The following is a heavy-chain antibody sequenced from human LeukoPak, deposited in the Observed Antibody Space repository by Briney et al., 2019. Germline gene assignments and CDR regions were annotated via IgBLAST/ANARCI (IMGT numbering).Heavy chain of an antibody. CDR2: INHSGST. J-gene: IGHJ4*02. Sequence: KTSETLSLTCAVYGGSFSGYYWSWIRQPPGKGLEWIGEINHSGSTNYNPSLKSRVTISVDTSKNQFSLKLSSVTAADTAVYYCARDRFGPSDYWGQGTLVTVSS. CDR3: ARDRFGPSDY. CDR1: GGSFSGYY. V-gene: IGHV4-34*01. D-gene: IGHD3-16*01.